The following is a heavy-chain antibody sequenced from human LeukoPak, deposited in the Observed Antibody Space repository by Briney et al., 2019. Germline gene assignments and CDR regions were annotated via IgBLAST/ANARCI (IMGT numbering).Heavy chain of an antibody. Sequence: GESLKISCKGSGYSFSNQWIGWVRQKPGRGLEWMGITFPGWSDTKYSPAFQGLVTMSADTSISTAYLQWSSLKASDTAMYYCGRQFHPAETTGGFFDLWGRGTLVTVSS. V-gene: IGHV5-51*01. CDR2: TFPGWSDT. D-gene: IGHD4-17*01. CDR1: GYSFSNQW. CDR3: GRQFHPAETTGGFFDL. J-gene: IGHJ2*01.